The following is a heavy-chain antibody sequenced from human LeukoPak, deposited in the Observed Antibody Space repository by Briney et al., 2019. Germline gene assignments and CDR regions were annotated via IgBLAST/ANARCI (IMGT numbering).Heavy chain of an antibody. CDR3: VQGTRRGAITMVRGVIGKSYYFDS. V-gene: IGHV3-7*01. D-gene: IGHD3-10*01. CDR2: IKQDGSEK. CDR1: GFTFSNYW. Sequence: PGGSLRLSCAASGFTFSNYWMSWVRQAPGKGLQWVANIKQDGSEKYYVDSVKGRFTISRDNAKNSLYLQMNSLRAEDTAVYYCVQGTRRGAITMVRGVIGKSYYFDSWGQGTLVTVSS. J-gene: IGHJ4*02.